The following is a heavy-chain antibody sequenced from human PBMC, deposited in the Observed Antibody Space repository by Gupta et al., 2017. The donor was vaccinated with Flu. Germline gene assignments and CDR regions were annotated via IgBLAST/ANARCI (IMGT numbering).Heavy chain of an antibody. CDR1: YA. Sequence: YAISWVRQAPGQGLEWMGGIIPIFGTANYAQKFQGRVTITADKSTSTAYMELSSLRSEDTAVYYCARDCSSTSCHTNFDYWGQGTLVTVSS. D-gene: IGHD2-2*02. CDR3: ARDCSSTSCHTNFDY. V-gene: IGHV1-69*06. J-gene: IGHJ4*02. CDR2: IIPIFGTA.